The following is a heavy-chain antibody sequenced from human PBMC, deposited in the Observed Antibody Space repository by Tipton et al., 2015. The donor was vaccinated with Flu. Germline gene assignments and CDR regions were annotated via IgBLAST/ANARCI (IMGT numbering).Heavy chain of an antibody. J-gene: IGHJ3*02. D-gene: IGHD2-15*01. CDR2: IKSKTDGGTT. V-gene: IGHV3-15*01. CDR3: TTELSGYCSGGSCFYSAFDI. CDR1: GFTFSNAW. Sequence: LRLSCAASGFTFSNAWMSWVRQAPGKGLEWVGRIKSKTDGGTTDYAAPVKGRFTISRDDSKNTLYLQMNSLKTEDTAVYYCTTELSGYCSGGSCFYSAFDIWGQGTMVTVSS.